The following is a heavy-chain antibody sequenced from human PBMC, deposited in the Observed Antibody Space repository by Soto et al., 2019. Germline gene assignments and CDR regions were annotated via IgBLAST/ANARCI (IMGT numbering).Heavy chain of an antibody. V-gene: IGHV4-39*01. D-gene: IGHD5-18*01. CDR1: GGSISSSSYY. CDR2: IYYSGST. CDR3: ARHRYSYGVYYFDY. J-gene: IGHJ4*02. Sequence: PSETMSLTCTVSGGSISSSSYYWGWIRQPPGKGLEWIGYIYYSGSTYYNPSLKSRVTISVDTSKNQFSLKLSSVTAADTAVYYCARHRYSYGVYYFDYWGQGTLVTVSS.